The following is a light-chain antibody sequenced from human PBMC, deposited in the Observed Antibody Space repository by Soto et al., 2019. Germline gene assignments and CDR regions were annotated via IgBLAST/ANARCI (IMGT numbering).Light chain of an antibody. J-gene: IGKJ1*01. CDR3: QQYHSYSWK. CDR1: QTISSW. Sequence: PSTLSGSVGARVTITCRASQTISSWLAWYQQKPGKAPKLLIYKASTLKSGVPSRFSGSGSGTEFTLTISSLQPDDFATYYCQQYHSYSWKCGQGTKVDIK. CDR2: KAS. V-gene: IGKV1-5*03.